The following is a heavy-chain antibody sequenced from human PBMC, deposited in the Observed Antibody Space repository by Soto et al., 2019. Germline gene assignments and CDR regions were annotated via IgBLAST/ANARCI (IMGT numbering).Heavy chain of an antibody. J-gene: IGHJ4*02. V-gene: IGHV4-59*01. CDR1: GGSMIAYY. D-gene: IGHD6-13*01. CDR3: ARVRGTAGKRYFDY. CDR2: TYYSGST. Sequence: ERLCITCPVSGGSMIAYYWNWMRQPPGKGLQWIGYTYYSGSTTYNPSLKSRVTISVDSSKNQFSLKLDSVTPADTAVYYCARVRGTAGKRYFDYWGPGTLVTVYS.